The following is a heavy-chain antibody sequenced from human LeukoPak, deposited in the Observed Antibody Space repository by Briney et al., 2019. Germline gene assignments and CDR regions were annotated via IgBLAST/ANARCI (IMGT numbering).Heavy chain of an antibody. Sequence: GGSLRLSCAASGFTFSSYAMSWVSQAPGKGLEWVSAISGSGGSTYYADSVKGRFTISRDNSKNTLYLQMNSLRAEDTAVYYCAKDQPSEWSGINFDYWGQGTLVTVSS. CDR1: GFTFSSYA. J-gene: IGHJ4*02. V-gene: IGHV3-23*01. CDR3: AKDQPSEWSGINFDY. CDR2: ISGSGGST. D-gene: IGHD3-3*01.